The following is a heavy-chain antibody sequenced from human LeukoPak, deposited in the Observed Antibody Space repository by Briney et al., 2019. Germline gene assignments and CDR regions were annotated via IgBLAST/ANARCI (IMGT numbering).Heavy chain of an antibody. D-gene: IGHD4-11*01. J-gene: IGHJ4*02. CDR1: GGSISSHY. CDR2: IYYSGST. CDR3: ARYDSSSAYFDY. Sequence: SETLSLTCTVSGGSISSHYWSWIRQPPGKGLEWIGYIYYSGSTNYNPSLKSRVTISVDTSKNQFSLQLSSVTAADTAVYYCARYDSSSAYFDYWGQGTLVTVSS. V-gene: IGHV4-59*11.